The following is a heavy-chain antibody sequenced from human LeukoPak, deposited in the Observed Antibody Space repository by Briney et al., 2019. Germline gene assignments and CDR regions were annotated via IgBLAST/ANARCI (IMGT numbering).Heavy chain of an antibody. CDR1: GGSISSSNW. CDR3: ARDLPNDYYDSSGYYHGYFDY. J-gene: IGHJ4*02. Sequence: PSGILSLTCAVSGGSISSSNWWSWVRQPPGKGLEWIGEIYHSGSTNYNPSLKSRVTISVDTSKNQFSLKLSSVTAADTAVYYCARDLPNDYYDSSGYYHGYFDYWGQGTLVTVSS. D-gene: IGHD3-22*01. CDR2: IYHSGST. V-gene: IGHV4-4*02.